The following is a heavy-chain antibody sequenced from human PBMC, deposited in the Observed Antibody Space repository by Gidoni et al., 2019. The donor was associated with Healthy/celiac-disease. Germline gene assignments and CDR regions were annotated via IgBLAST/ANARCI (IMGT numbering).Heavy chain of an antibody. CDR3: AREYEDSSSRGLDY. CDR1: AFTFSMYD. Sequence: VQLLQSEGGFVLPGRSLSLSCAASAFTFSMYDMHWGRQAPGKGLEWVAVISDDGSNKYYADSVKGRFTITRDNSKNKLYLQMNSLRAEDTAVYYCAREYEDSSSRGLDYWGQGTLVTVSS. D-gene: IGHD6-6*01. V-gene: IGHV3-30*01. CDR2: ISDDGSNK. J-gene: IGHJ4*02.